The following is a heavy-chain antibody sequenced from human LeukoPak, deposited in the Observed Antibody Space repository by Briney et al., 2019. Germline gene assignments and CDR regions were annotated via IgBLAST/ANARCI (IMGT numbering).Heavy chain of an antibody. CDR1: GFIFSTYA. J-gene: IGHJ4*02. D-gene: IGHD6-13*01. Sequence: GGPLRLSCATSGFIFSTYALSWVRQAPGKGLGWASSISGSGGSTYHADSVKGRFTISRDSSKNTLYLQMNSLRAEDTAIYYCARVIRAAPGKGYFDYWGQGTLVTVSS. CDR2: ISGSGGST. CDR3: ARVIRAAPGKGYFDY. V-gene: IGHV3-23*01.